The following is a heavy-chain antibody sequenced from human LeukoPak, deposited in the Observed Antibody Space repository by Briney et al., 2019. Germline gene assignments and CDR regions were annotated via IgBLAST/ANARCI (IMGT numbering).Heavy chain of an antibody. J-gene: IGHJ5*02. V-gene: IGHV5-51*07. CDR1: GYYFPNFW. CDR3: ARHNLLYYDSSGCYNWFDP. D-gene: IGHD3-22*01. CDR2: IYPWYSDT. Sequence: GESLKISCKGSGYYFPNFWIGWVHQMPGKGLEWMGIIYPWYSDTRYRPYFQGQVTIAAETSISTAYLQWSSLKASDTAMYYCARHNLLYYDSSGCYNWFDPWGRGTLVTVSS.